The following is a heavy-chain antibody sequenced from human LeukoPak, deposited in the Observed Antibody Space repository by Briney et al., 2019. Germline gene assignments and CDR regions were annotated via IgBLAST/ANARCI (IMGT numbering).Heavy chain of an antibody. CDR2: IYTSGST. V-gene: IGHV4-61*02. CDR1: GDSISSGSYY. CDR3: ARLGLLANGGYYYYYYYMDV. J-gene: IGHJ6*03. D-gene: IGHD3-10*01. Sequence: SQTLSLTCTVSGDSISSGSYYWSWIRQPAGKGLEWIGRIYTSGSTNYNPSLKSRVTISVDTSKTQFSLKLSSVIAADTAVYYCARLGLLANGGYYYYYYYMDVWGKGTTVTVSS.